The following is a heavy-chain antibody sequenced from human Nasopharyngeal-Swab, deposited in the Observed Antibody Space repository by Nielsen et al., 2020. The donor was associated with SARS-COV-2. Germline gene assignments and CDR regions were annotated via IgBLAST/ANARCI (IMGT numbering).Heavy chain of an antibody. CDR3: AGGNSADH. CDR2: IKEDGSEK. J-gene: IGHJ4*02. V-gene: IGHV3-7*03. CDR1: GFPLSSYW. Sequence: GESPKIPCSAPGFPLSSYWMSWVPPAPGKGLEGVANIKEDGSEKYYVDSVKGRFTISRDNAKNSLYLQMNSLRAEDTAVYYCAGGNSADHWGQGTLVTVSS. D-gene: IGHD4-23*01.